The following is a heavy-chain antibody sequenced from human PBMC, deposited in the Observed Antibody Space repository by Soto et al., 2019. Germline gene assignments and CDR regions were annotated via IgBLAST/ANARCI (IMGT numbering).Heavy chain of an antibody. CDR2: IKQDGSEK. D-gene: IGHD6-13*01. J-gene: IGHJ5*02. Sequence: GGSLRLSCAASGFTFSSYWMSWVRQAPGKGLEWVANIKQDGSEKYYVDSVKGRFTISRDNAKNSLYLQMNSLRAKDTAVYYWAREGPPAAYSSSFNWFDTWGQGTLVTVSS. V-gene: IGHV3-7*03. CDR3: AREGPPAAYSSSFNWFDT. CDR1: GFTFSSYW.